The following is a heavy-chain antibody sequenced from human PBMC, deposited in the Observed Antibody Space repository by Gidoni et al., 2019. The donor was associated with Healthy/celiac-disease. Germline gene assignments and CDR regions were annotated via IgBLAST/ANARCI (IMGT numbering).Heavy chain of an antibody. Sequence: QVQLVQSGAEVKKPGSSVKVSCKASGCTFTSYASRWVRQAPGPGLGWLGGIIPIFGTANYAQKFQGRGTITADESTSTAYMELSSLRSEDTAVYYWARGGIVGATRWGDFDYWGQGTLVTVSS. CDR1: GCTFTSYA. V-gene: IGHV1-69*01. J-gene: IGHJ4*02. CDR2: IIPIFGTA. D-gene: IGHD1-26*01. CDR3: ARGGIVGATRWGDFDY.